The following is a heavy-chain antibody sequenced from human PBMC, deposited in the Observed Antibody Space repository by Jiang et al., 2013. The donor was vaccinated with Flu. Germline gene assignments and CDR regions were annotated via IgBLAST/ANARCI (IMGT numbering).Heavy chain of an antibody. CDR2: IRSKAYGGTT. CDR1: GFTFGDYA. V-gene: IGHV3-49*04. CDR3: TRVGGYYYGSGSYFGVY. J-gene: IGHJ4*02. Sequence: QLVESGGGLVQPGRSLRLSCTASGFTFGDYAMSWVRQAPGKGLEWVGFIRSKAYGGTTEYAASVKGRFTISRDDSKSIAYLQMNSLKTEDTAVYYCTRVGGYYYGSGSYFGVYWGQGTLVTVSS. D-gene: IGHD3-10*01.